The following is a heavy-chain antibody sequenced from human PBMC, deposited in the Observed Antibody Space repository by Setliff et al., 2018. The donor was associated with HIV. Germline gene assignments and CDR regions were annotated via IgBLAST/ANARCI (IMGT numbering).Heavy chain of an antibody. V-gene: IGHV1-69*10. CDR3: AKGYYHDSRGYPTGPAFDI. J-gene: IGHJ3*02. CDR1: RGAFSGYA. Sequence: SVKVSCKASRGAFSGYALSWVRQAPGQGLEWMGGLIPILGIAQYAQKFHGRVTISADTSTTTAYLEVSSLRSEDTAVYYCAKGYYHDSRGYPTGPAFDIWGQGTMVTVSS. CDR2: LIPILGIA. D-gene: IGHD3-22*01.